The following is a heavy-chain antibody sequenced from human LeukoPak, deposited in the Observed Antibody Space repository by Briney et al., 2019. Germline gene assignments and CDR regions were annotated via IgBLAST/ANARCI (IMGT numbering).Heavy chain of an antibody. CDR1: GFTFSSYG. D-gene: IGHD1/OR15-1a*01. V-gene: IGHV3-30*03. J-gene: IGHJ4*02. CDR2: ISYDGSNK. Sequence: GGSLRLSCAASGFTFSSYGMHWVRQAPGKGLEWVAVISYDGSNKYYADSVKGRFTISRDNSKNTLYLQMNSLRAEDTAVYYCATRITGTDFDYWGQGTLVTVSS. CDR3: ATRITGTDFDY.